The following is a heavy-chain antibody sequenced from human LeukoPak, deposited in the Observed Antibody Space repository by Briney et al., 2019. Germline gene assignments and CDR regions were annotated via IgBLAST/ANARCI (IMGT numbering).Heavy chain of an antibody. CDR2: IYYGGST. CDR3: ARLLAGCPGGRCRAHFDY. V-gene: IGHV4-59*01. D-gene: IGHD2-15*01. J-gene: IGHJ4*02. Sequence: PSETLSLTCSVSGDSINSNYWSWMRQPPGKGLEWIGYIYYGGSTNYNPSLKSRVSMSVDTSKNQFSLNLSSVTAADTAVYHCARLLAGCPGGRCRAHFDYWGQVTLVTVSS. CDR1: GDSINSNY.